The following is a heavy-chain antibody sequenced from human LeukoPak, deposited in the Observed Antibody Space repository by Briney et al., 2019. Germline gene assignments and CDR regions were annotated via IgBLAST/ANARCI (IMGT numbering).Heavy chain of an antibody. V-gene: IGHV3-74*01. Sequence: QSGGSLRLFCAASGFTFSSYAMSWVRQAPGKGLDWVSRINPDGSYTRYADSVRGRFTIYRDNAKNTLYLHMTSLRAEDTALYSCAVDLAGYHDCWGQGTLVTVSS. D-gene: IGHD3-9*01. CDR3: AVDLAGYHDC. CDR2: INPDGSYT. J-gene: IGHJ4*02. CDR1: GFTFSSYA.